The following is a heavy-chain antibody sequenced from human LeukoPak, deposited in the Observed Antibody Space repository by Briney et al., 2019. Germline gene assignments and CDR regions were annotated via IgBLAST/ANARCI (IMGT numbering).Heavy chain of an antibody. Sequence: PSETLSLTCTVSGGSISSYYWSWIRQPPGKGLEWIGYISYSGSTNYNPSLKSRVTISVDTSKNQFSLKLSSVTAADTAVYYCARKIYYYDSSGYDYYYFDYWGQGTLVTVSS. V-gene: IGHV4-59*08. J-gene: IGHJ4*02. CDR3: ARKIYYYDSSGYDYYYFDY. D-gene: IGHD3-22*01. CDR1: GGSISSYY. CDR2: ISYSGST.